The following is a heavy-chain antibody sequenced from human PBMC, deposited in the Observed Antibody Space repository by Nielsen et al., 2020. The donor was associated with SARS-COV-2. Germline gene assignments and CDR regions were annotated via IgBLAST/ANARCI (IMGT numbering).Heavy chain of an antibody. CDR1: GGSISSGGYY. V-gene: IGHV4-61*02. Sequence: SETLSLTCTVSGGSISSGGYYWSWIRQPAGKGLEWIGRIYTSGSTNYNPSLKSRVTMSVDTSKNQFSLKMSSVTATDTAVYYCARGFDYWGQGTLVTVSS. J-gene: IGHJ4*02. CDR2: IYTSGST. CDR3: ARGFDY.